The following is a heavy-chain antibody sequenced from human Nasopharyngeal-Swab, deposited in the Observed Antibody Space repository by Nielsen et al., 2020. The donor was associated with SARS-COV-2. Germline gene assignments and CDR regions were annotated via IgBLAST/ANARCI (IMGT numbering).Heavy chain of an antibody. J-gene: IGHJ6*02. CDR2: IGGSGGST. D-gene: IGHD5-18*01. Sequence: GESLKISCAASGFTFNTYAMSWVRQAPGRGLEWVSAIGGSGGSTYYADSVKGRFTISRDNSKNTLYLQMNSLRAEDTAVYYCAKGAAMVIRGHYYYYGMDVWGQGTTVTVSS. V-gene: IGHV3-23*01. CDR1: GFTFNTYA. CDR3: AKGAAMVIRGHYYYYGMDV.